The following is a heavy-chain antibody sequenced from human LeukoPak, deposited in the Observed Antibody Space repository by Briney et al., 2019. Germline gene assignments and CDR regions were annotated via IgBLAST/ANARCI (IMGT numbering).Heavy chain of an antibody. V-gene: IGHV3-48*01. CDR2: ISSSSSTI. CDR1: GFTFSSYS. CDR3: AKRLDSSSSWYYFDY. J-gene: IGHJ4*02. Sequence: SGGSLRLSCAASGFTFSSYSMNWVRQAPGKGLEWVSYISSSSSTIYYADSVKGRFTISRDNSKNTLYLQMNSLRAEDTALYYCAKRLDSSSSWYYFDYWGQGTLVTVSS. D-gene: IGHD6-13*01.